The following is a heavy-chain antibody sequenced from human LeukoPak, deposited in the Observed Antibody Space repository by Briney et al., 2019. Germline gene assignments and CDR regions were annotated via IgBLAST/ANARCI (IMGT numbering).Heavy chain of an antibody. V-gene: IGHV4-30-2*05. Sequence: PSQTLSLTCTVSGASISRGGYYLTWIRQPPGKGLEWVGYIYDGGRTYYNPSLKSRVTISVDTSKNQVSLKLSYVTAADTAVYYCARHGNGKTSWFDPWGQGTLVTVSS. CDR2: IYDGGRT. CDR3: ARHGNGKTSWFDP. CDR1: GASISRGGYY. D-gene: IGHD4-17*01. J-gene: IGHJ5*02.